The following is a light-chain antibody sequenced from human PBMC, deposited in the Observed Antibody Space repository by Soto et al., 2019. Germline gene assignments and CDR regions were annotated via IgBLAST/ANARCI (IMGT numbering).Light chain of an antibody. CDR3: QQYYSYPPT. Sequence: AIQMTHSPSSLSASVGDIVTITCRASQGIRNDLDWFQQKPGKAPKLLIYAASNLQSGVPARFSGSGSGTDFTLTISCLQSEDFATYYCQQYYSYPPTFGQGTKVDIK. CDR2: AAS. J-gene: IGKJ1*01. CDR1: QGIRND. V-gene: IGKV1-6*01.